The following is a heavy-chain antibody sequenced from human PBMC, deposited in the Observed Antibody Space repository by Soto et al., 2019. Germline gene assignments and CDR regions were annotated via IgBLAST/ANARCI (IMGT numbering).Heavy chain of an antibody. D-gene: IGHD2-2*01. J-gene: IGHJ4*02. Sequence: ASVKVSCKASGYTFTSYYMHWVRQAPGQGLEWMGIINPSGGRTNYAQKFQGRVTITTDESTSTAYMELSSLRSEDTAVYYCARDRVVPSRPYYFDYWGQGTLVTVSS. CDR1: GYTFTSYY. V-gene: IGHV1-46*01. CDR2: INPSGGRT. CDR3: ARDRVVPSRPYYFDY.